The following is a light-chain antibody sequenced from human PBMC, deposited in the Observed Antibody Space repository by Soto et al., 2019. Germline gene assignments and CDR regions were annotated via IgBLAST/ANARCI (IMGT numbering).Light chain of an antibody. Sequence: EILLTQSPGTLSLSPGERATLPCRASQSVSSTYLAWYQQRPGQAPRLLIYDASSRATGIPDRFSGSGSVTDFTLTISRLEPEDFAVYYCQKYAGSPLAFGGGTKVEIK. CDR3: QKYAGSPLA. V-gene: IGKV3-20*01. CDR1: QSVSSTY. CDR2: DAS. J-gene: IGKJ4*01.